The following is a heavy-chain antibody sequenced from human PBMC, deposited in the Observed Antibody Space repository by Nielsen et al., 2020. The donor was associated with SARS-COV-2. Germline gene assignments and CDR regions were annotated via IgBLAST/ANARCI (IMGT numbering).Heavy chain of an antibody. CDR2: INPSGGST. CDR3: AREQVGAFDY. CDR1: GYTFTSYY. J-gene: IGHJ4*02. Sequence: ASVKVSCKASGYTFTSYYMHWVRQAPGQGLEWMGIINPSGGSTSYAQKFQGRVTMTTDTSTSTAYMELRSLRSDDTAIYYCAREQVGAFDYWGQGSLVTVSS. V-gene: IGHV1-46*01. D-gene: IGHD1-26*01.